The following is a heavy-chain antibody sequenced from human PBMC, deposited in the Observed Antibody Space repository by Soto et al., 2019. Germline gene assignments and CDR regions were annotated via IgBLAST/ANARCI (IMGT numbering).Heavy chain of an antibody. CDR2: IYYSGST. CDR3: ARGYYGSGSPAGFDY. V-gene: IGHV4-59*01. CDR1: GGSISSYY. Sequence: QVQLQESGPGLVKPSETLSLTCTVSGGSISSYYWSWIRQPPGKGLEWIGYIYYSGSTNYNPSLKSRVTISVDTSKNQFSLKLSSVTAADTAVYYCARGYYGSGSPAGFDYWGQGTLVTVSS. J-gene: IGHJ4*02. D-gene: IGHD3-10*01.